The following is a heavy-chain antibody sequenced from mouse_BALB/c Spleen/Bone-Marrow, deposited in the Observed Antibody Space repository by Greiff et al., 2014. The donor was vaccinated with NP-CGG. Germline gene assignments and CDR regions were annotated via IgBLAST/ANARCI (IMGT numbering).Heavy chain of an antibody. CDR2: IHYSGTT. J-gene: IGHJ4*01. CDR3: ARQNDGYLYYAMDY. D-gene: IGHD2-3*01. V-gene: IGHV3-1*02. CDR1: GYSITSGYS. Sequence: QSGPDLVKPSQSLSLTCTVTGYSITSGYSWHWIRQFPGNKLEWMGYIHYSGTTNYNPSLKSRISITRDTSKNQFFLQLKSVTSDDTATYYCARQNDGYLYYAMDYWGQGTSVTVSS.